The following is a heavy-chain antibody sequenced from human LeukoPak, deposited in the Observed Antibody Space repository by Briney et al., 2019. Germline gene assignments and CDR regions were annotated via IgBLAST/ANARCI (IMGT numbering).Heavy chain of an antibody. Sequence: PGGSLRLSCEASGFSFSTYAMNWVRQAPGKGLEWVSSIIGSGGSTYFADSVRVRFTISRDNSKHTLYLQMNSLRAEDTARYYCAKATLGSCSGARCYPFDYWGQGTLVNVSS. D-gene: IGHD2-15*01. V-gene: IGHV3-23*01. CDR3: AKATLGSCSGARCYPFDY. CDR2: IIGSGGST. J-gene: IGHJ4*02. CDR1: GFSFSTYA.